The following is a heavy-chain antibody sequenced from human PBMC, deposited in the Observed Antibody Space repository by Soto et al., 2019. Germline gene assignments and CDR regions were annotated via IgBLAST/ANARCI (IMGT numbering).Heavy chain of an antibody. CDR1: GGTFSSYA. V-gene: IGHV1-69*01. Sequence: QVQLVQSGAEVKKPGSSVRVSCKASGGTFSSYAISWVRQAPGQGLEWMGGIIPIFGTANYAQKFQGRVTITADESTSTAYMELSSLRSEDTAVYYCARDLAGGSGWYPHFDYWGQGTLVTVSS. CDR3: ARDLAGGSGWYPHFDY. J-gene: IGHJ4*02. D-gene: IGHD6-19*01. CDR2: IIPIFGTA.